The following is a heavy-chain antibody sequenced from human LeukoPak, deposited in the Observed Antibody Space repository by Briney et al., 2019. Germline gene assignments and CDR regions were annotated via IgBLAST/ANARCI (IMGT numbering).Heavy chain of an antibody. CDR1: GFTFSSYG. Sequence: QPGGSLRLSCAASGFTFSSYGMHWVRQAPGKGLERVAVISYDGSNKYYADSVKGRFTISRDNSKNTLYLQMNSLRAEDTAVYYCAKEYYYDSSGPNWFDPWGQGTLVTVSS. V-gene: IGHV3-30*18. D-gene: IGHD3-22*01. CDR3: AKEYYYDSSGPNWFDP. CDR2: ISYDGSNK. J-gene: IGHJ5*02.